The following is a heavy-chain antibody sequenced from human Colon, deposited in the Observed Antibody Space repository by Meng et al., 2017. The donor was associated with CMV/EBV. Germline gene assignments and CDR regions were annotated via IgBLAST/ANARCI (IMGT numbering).Heavy chain of an antibody. V-gene: IGHV3-66*02. CDR1: GFNVSTNY. J-gene: IGHJ4*02. CDR3: ARDDRGPAANSN. D-gene: IGHD2-2*01. Sequence: GESLKISCAVSGFNVSTNYMTWVRQAPGKGLEWVSVLYSGRTTYYADSVKGRFTISRDNSKNTLYLQMNSLRTEDTAVYYCARDDRGPAANSNWGQGTMVTVSS. CDR2: LYSGRTT.